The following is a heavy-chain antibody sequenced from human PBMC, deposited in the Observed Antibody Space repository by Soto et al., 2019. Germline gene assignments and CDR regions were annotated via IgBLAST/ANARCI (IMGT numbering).Heavy chain of an antibody. D-gene: IGHD2-15*01. CDR3: ARRDLGYCSGCSCYLGV. CDR2: INHSGST. V-gene: IGHV4-34*01. Sequence: SETPSLTCAVYGESFSGYYWSSIRQPPGKGLEWIGEINHSGSTNYNPSLKSRVTISVDTSKNQFSLKLSSVTAADTAVYYCARRDLGYCSGCSCYLGVWGQGTTVTVSS. CDR1: GESFSGYY. J-gene: IGHJ6*02.